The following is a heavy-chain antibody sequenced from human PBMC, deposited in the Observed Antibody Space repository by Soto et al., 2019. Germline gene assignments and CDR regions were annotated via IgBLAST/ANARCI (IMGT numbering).Heavy chain of an antibody. D-gene: IGHD5-12*01. Sequence: EVQLLESGGGLVQPGGSLRLSCAASGFTFSSYAMSWVRQAPGKGLEWVSAISGSGGSTYYADSVKGRFTISRDNSKNKRYLKMNSLRAEDTAVYYCAEGGSLDYWGQGTLVTVSS. CDR3: AEGGSLDY. J-gene: IGHJ4*02. CDR1: GFTFSSYA. V-gene: IGHV3-23*01. CDR2: ISGSGGST.